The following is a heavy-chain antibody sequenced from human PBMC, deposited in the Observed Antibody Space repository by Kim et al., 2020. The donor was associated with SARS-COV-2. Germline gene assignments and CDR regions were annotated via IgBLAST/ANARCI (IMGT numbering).Heavy chain of an antibody. Sequence: GGSLRLSCAASGFTFSSYGMHWVRQAPGKGLEWVAVISYDGSNKYYADSVKGRFTISRDNSKNTLYLQMNSLRAEDTAVYYCAKTYYYDSSGYYYVGGRYHDAFDIWGQGTMVTISS. CDR1: GFTFSSYG. CDR3: AKTYYYDSSGYYYVGGRYHDAFDI. V-gene: IGHV3-30*18. J-gene: IGHJ3*02. CDR2: ISYDGSNK. D-gene: IGHD3-22*01.